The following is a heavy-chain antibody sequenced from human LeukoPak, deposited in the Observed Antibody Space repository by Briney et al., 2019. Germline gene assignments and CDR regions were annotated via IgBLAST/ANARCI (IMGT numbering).Heavy chain of an antibody. CDR1: GFTFSSYA. D-gene: IGHD6-13*01. J-gene: IGHJ4*02. Sequence: GGSLRLSCAASGFTFSSYAMSWVRQALGKGLEWVSSIGSSGDTTYYADSVKGRFTISRDNAKNSLYLQMNSLRAEDTAVYYCARDRTAGTFDYWGQGTLVTVSS. CDR3: ARDRTAGTFDY. CDR2: IGSSGDTT. V-gene: IGHV3-21*01.